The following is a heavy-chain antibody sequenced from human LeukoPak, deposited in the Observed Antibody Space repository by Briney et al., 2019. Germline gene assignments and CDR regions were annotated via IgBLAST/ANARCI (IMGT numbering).Heavy chain of an antibody. D-gene: IGHD2-15*01. CDR1: GGSISSGGYY. Sequence: PSQTLSLTCTVSGGSISSGGYYWSWIRQPPGKGLEWIGYIYHSGSTYYNPSLKSRVTISVDRSKNQFSLKLSSVTAADTAVYYCARILRLVVLWGQGTLVTVSS. J-gene: IGHJ4*02. V-gene: IGHV4-30-2*01. CDR2: IYHSGST. CDR3: ARILRLVVL.